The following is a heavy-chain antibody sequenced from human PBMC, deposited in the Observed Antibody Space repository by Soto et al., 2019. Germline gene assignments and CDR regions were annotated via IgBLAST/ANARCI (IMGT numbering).Heavy chain of an antibody. CDR3: ARGRYYDFWSGYYYDYVWGSYNFDY. CDR2: INHSGST. D-gene: IGHD3-16*01. Sequence: SDTLSLTCAGYGGSFSGYYWSWIRQPPGKGLEWIGEINHSGSTNYNPSLKSRVTISVDTSKNQFSLKLSSVTAADTAVYYCARGRYYDFWSGYYYDYVWGSYNFDYWGQGTLVTVSS. J-gene: IGHJ4*02. V-gene: IGHV4-34*01. CDR1: GGSFSGYY.